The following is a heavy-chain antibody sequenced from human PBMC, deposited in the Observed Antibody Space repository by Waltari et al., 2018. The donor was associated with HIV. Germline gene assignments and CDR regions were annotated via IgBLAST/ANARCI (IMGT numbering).Heavy chain of an antibody. D-gene: IGHD6-19*01. CDR3: ARDLGGSGWYDYYYGMDV. Sequence: EVQLVESGGGLVQPGGSLRLSCAASGFPFSNYERNWVRQAPGKGLDWVSYISSSGNTIHYADSVKGRFTISRDNAKISLYLQMNSLRAEDTAVYYCARDLGGSGWYDYYYGMDVWGQGTTVTVSS. J-gene: IGHJ6*02. CDR2: ISSSGNTI. V-gene: IGHV3-48*03. CDR1: GFPFSNYE.